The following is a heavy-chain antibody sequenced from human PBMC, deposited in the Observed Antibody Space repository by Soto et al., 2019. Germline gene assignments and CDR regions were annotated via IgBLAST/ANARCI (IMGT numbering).Heavy chain of an antibody. Sequence: GESLKISCKGSGYSFTSYWIGWVRQMPGKGLEWMGIIYPGDSYTNYSPSFQGHVTISADKSISTAYLQWSSLKASDTAMYYCARSPIRSYYYDSSGYRFDYWGQGTLVTVSS. CDR2: IYPGDSYT. V-gene: IGHV5-51*01. J-gene: IGHJ4*02. CDR3: ARSPIRSYYYDSSGYRFDY. CDR1: GYSFTSYW. D-gene: IGHD3-22*01.